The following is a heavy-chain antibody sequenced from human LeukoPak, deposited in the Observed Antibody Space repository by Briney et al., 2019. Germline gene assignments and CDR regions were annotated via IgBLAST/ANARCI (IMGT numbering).Heavy chain of an antibody. Sequence: SETLSLTCTVSGGSISSYYWSWIRQPPGKGLEGSGYIYYSGSTNYNPSLKSRVTISVGTSKNQFSLKLSSVTAADTAVYYCAREITIFGVVMGGMDVWGQGTTVTVSS. CDR3: AREITIFGVVMGGMDV. V-gene: IGHV4-59*01. CDR2: IYYSGST. D-gene: IGHD3-3*01. CDR1: GGSISSYY. J-gene: IGHJ6*02.